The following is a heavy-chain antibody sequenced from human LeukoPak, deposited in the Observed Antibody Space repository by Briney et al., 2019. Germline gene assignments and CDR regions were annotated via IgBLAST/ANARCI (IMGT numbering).Heavy chain of an antibody. Sequence: SETLSLTCAVYGGSFSGYDWSWVRQPPGQGLEWIGEINHSGSTNYNPSLKSRVTISADTSKNQFSLKLSSVTAADTAVYYCARDRPEQQLVQYFDYWGQGTLVTVSS. J-gene: IGHJ4*02. CDR3: ARDRPEQQLVQYFDY. D-gene: IGHD6-13*01. V-gene: IGHV4-34*01. CDR1: GGSFSGYD. CDR2: INHSGST.